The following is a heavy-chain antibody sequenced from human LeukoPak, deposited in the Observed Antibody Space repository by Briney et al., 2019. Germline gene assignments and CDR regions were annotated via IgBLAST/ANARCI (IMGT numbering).Heavy chain of an antibody. V-gene: IGHV3-21*01. CDR3: ARTPIAVAGTHFDY. CDR1: GFTFSSYS. D-gene: IGHD6-19*01. CDR2: ISSSSSYI. Sequence: GGSLRLSCAASGFTFSSYSMNWVRQAPGKGLEWVSSISSSSSYIYYADSVKGRFTVSRDNAKNSLYLQMNSLRAEDTAVYYCARTPIAVAGTHFDYWGQGTLVTVSS. J-gene: IGHJ4*02.